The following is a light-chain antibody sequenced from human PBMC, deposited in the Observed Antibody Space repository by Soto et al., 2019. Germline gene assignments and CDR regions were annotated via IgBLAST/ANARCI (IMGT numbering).Light chain of an antibody. CDR1: QSISNY. V-gene: IGKV1-39*01. Sequence: DIQMTQSPSSLSASVGDRVTITCRASQSISNYLNWYQQEPGKAPKVLIYDASSLQGGVPSRFSGSGSGTDFTLTISSLQPEDFATYYCQQSYTTPPWTFGQGTKVDIK. J-gene: IGKJ1*01. CDR2: DAS. CDR3: QQSYTTPPWT.